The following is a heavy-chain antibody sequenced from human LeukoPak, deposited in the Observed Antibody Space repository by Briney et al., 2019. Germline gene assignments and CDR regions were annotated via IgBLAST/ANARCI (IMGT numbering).Heavy chain of an antibody. CDR2: IYSGSST. J-gene: IGHJ4*02. CDR3: AREVATIPIYYDTRDYYFDY. V-gene: IGHV3-66*01. D-gene: IGHD5-12*01. CDR1: GFTVSSNY. Sequence: PGGSLRLSCAASGFTVSSNYRSWVRQAPGKGLEWVSVIYSGSSTYYADSVKGRFTISRDNSKNTLYLQMNSLRAEDTAVYYCAREVATIPIYYDTRDYYFDYWGQGTLVTVSS.